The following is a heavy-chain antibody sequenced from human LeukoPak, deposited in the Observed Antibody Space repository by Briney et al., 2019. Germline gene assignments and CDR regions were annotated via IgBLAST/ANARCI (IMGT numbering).Heavy chain of an antibody. J-gene: IGHJ3*02. D-gene: IGHD3-10*01. Sequence: TGGSLRLSCAASGFNFSRNAIHWVRQAPGKGLEWVAVISYDGTNKYYGDSVKGRFTISRDNSKNTLSLQMNSLRAEDTAVYYCVRNRRWFGELLVDAFDIWGQGTMVTVSS. V-gene: IGHV3-30*03. CDR2: ISYDGTNK. CDR1: GFNFSRNA. CDR3: VRNRRWFGELLVDAFDI.